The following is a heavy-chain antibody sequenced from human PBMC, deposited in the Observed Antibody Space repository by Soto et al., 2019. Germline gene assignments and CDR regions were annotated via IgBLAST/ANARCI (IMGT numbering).Heavy chain of an antibody. V-gene: IGHV3-30*03. CDR2: ISHDGTSQ. D-gene: IGHD5-18*01. CDR3: ARPVTRGYHYGAAAH. J-gene: IGHJ4*02. Sequence: XESLRRSGVASGFSLNNYDMHWVRQTPDKGLEWVAVISHDGTSQYYGDSMKGRFTISRDNSQNTVYLHMNSLRPEDAAVYYCARPVTRGYHYGAAAHCGQGTLVTVSS. CDR1: GFSLNNYD.